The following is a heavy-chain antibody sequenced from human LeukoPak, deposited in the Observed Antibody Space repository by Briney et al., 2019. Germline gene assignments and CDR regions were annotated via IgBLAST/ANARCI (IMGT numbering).Heavy chain of an antibody. Sequence: ASVKVSCKASGFTFTSSAMQWVRQARGQRLEWIGWIVVGSGNTNYAQKFQERVTITRDMSTSTAYMELSSLRSEDTAVYYCARDRGYSYGYFDYWGQGTLVTVSS. CDR3: ARDRGYSYGYFDY. CDR1: GFTFTSSA. CDR2: IVVGSGNT. D-gene: IGHD5-18*01. J-gene: IGHJ4*02. V-gene: IGHV1-58*02.